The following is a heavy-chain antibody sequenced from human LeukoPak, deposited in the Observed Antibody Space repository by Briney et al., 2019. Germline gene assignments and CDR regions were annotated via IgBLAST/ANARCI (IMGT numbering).Heavy chain of an antibody. D-gene: IGHD1-1*01. V-gene: IGHV1-24*01. CDR2: FDPEDGET. J-gene: IGHJ6*02. Sequence: ASVKVSCKVSGYTLTELSMHWVRQAPGKGLEWMGGFDPEDGETIYAQKFQGRVTMITDTSTNTAYMELRSLRSDDTAVYYCAREDNDDYYYYGMDVWGQGTAVTVSS. CDR3: AREDNDDYYYYGMDV. CDR1: GYTLTELS.